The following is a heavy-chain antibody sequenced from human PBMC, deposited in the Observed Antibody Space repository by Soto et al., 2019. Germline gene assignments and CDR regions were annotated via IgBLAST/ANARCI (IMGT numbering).Heavy chain of an antibody. D-gene: IGHD1-1*01. CDR3: AKATATSGGAFEI. CDR2: IYPGDSDT. V-gene: IGHV5-51*01. CDR1: GYSFSTYW. J-gene: IGHJ3*02. Sequence: AASLKISCKGSGYSFSTYWIGWVRQMPGKGLEWMGVIYPGDSDTRFSPSFQGQVTISVDMSISTAYLQWSSLTAGDTAFYYCAKATATSGGAFEIYRQGSIATVSS.